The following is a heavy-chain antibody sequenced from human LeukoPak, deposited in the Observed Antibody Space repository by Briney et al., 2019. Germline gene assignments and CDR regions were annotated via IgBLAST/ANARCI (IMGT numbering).Heavy chain of an antibody. CDR1: GYTFTSYD. CDR3: ARGPLVRLPSSFDP. V-gene: IGHV1-8*01. D-gene: IGHD3-16*02. Sequence: ASVKVSCKASGYTFTSYDINWVRQATGQGLEWMGWMNPNSGNTGSVQRFQGRVTMTWDTSISTAYMELSSLTSEDTAVYYCARGPLVRLPSSFDPWGQGTLVTVSS. J-gene: IGHJ5*02. CDR2: MNPNSGNT.